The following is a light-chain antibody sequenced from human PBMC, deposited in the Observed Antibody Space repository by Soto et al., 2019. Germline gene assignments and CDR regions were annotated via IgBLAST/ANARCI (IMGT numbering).Light chain of an antibody. CDR2: SNY. CDR1: SSNIGSNT. J-gene: IGLJ2*01. CDR3: AAWDDSLNGVR. V-gene: IGLV1-44*01. Sequence: QSALTQPPSASGTPGPRVTISCSGSSSNIGSNTVNWYQQLPGTAPKLLIYSNYQRPSGVPDRFSGSKSGTSASLAISGLQSEDAADYYCAAWDDSLNGVRFGGGTKLTVL.